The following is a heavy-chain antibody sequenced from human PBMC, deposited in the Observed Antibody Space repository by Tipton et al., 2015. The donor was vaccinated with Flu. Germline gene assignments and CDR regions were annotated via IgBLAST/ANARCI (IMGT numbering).Heavy chain of an antibody. D-gene: IGHD1-1*01. CDR3: ARLTGLGTIAATDV. Sequence: VQSGAEVKEPGESLKISCQGSGFDFTKYWFAWVRQMPGKGLEWMGVIYPYDSDIRYSPSFRGQVTISADQSINTAYVQWSSLKASDTALYFCARLTGLGTIAATDVRCQGTTVTVS. V-gene: IGHV5-51*03. J-gene: IGHJ6*02. CDR1: GFDFTKYW. CDR2: IYPYDSDI.